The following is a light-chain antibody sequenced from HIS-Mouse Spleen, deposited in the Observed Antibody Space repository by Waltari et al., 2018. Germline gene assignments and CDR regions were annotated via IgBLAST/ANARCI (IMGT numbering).Light chain of an antibody. CDR1: ALPRKY. J-gene: IGLJ2*01. Sequence: SYELTQPPSVPVSPGQTARITCSGYALPRKYAYWYQQKSGQAPVLVIYEDSKRPSGIPERFSGSSSGTMATLTISGAQVEDEADYYCYSTDSSGNHRVFGGGTKLTVL. CDR2: EDS. CDR3: YSTDSSGNHRV. V-gene: IGLV3-10*01.